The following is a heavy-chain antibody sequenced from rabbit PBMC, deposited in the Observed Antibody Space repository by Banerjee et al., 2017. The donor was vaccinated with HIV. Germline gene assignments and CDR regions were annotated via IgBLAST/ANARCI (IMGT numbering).Heavy chain of an antibody. D-gene: IGHD1-1*01. Sequence: QEQLEESGGDLVKPEGSLTLTCKASGLDFSSNYWIYWVRQAPGKGLEWIGCIYAGSSGTTYYASWAKGRFTISKTSSTTVTLQMSSLTAADTATYFCARVDAGTSGYYALWGPGTLVTVS. CDR1: GLDFSSNYW. CDR2: IYAGSSGTT. CDR3: ARVDAGTSGYYAL. J-gene: IGHJ6*01. V-gene: IGHV1S45*01.